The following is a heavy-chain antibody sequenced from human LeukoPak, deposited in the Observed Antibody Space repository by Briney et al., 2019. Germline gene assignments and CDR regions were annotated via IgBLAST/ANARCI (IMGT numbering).Heavy chain of an antibody. Sequence: SETLSLTCTVSGGSISSGDYYWSWIRQPPGKGLEWIGYIYYSGSTYYNPSLKSRVTISVDTSKNQFSLKLSSVTAADTAVYYCARGSITMVRGVTAWGQGTLVTVPS. J-gene: IGHJ5*02. D-gene: IGHD3-10*01. CDR3: ARGSITMVRGVTA. CDR1: GGSISSGDYY. V-gene: IGHV4-30-4*08. CDR2: IYYSGST.